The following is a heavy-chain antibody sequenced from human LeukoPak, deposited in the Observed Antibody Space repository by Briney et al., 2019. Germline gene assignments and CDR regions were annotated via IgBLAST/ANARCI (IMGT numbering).Heavy chain of an antibody. Sequence: TLSLTCAVYGGSFSGYYWSWIRQPPGKGLEWIGEINHSGSTNYNPSLKSRGTISVDTSKNQFSLKLSSVTAADTAVYYCARGLVWSGYVFDYWGQGTLVTVSS. D-gene: IGHD3-3*01. J-gene: IGHJ4*02. V-gene: IGHV4-34*01. CDR3: ARGLVWSGYVFDY. CDR1: GGSFSGYY. CDR2: INHSGST.